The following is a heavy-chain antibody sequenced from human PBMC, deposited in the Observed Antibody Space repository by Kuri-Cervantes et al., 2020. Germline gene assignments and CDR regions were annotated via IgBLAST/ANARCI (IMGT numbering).Heavy chain of an antibody. V-gene: IGHV3-53*01. D-gene: IGHD2-15*01. CDR1: GFTVSSNY. Sequence: GESLKISCAASGFTVSSNYMSWVRQAPGKGLEWVSFIYSGGSTYYADSVKGRFTISRDNSKNTLYLQMNILRAEDTAVYYCEGEGGRGGMDVWGQGTTVTVSS. CDR3: EGEGGRGGMDV. CDR2: IYSGGST. J-gene: IGHJ6*02.